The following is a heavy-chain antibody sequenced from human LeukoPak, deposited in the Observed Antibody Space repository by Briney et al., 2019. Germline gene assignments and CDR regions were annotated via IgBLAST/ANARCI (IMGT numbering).Heavy chain of an antibody. CDR2: IHYTGST. D-gene: IGHD3-10*01. CDR1: GGSISSYY. J-gene: IGHJ5*02. V-gene: IGHV4-59*01. Sequence: SETLSLTCTVSGGSISSYYWSWIRQSPGKGLEWIGYIHYTGSTNYNPSLKSRVTISVETYKNQFSLKLKSVTAADTAVYYCARGGYYGSGNDFRFDPWGQGTLVTVSS. CDR3: ARGGYYGSGNDFRFDP.